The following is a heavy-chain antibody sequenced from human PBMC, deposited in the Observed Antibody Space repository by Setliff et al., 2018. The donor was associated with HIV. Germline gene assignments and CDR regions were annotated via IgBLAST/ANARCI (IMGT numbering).Heavy chain of an antibody. CDR2: ISASSVNT. CDR3: ARVPVSNYYYYMDV. Sequence: ASVKVSCKASGYTFINYHITWVRRAPGQGLEWVGSISASSVNTNYTQGRVTMTTDISTSTAYMELRSLRSADSAVYYCARVPVSNYYYYMDVWGKGTTVTSP. J-gene: IGHJ6*03. V-gene: IGHV1-18*01. CDR1: GYTFINYH.